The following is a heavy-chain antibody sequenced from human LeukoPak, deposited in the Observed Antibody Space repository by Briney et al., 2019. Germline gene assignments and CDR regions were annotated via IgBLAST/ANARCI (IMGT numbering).Heavy chain of an antibody. V-gene: IGHV3-30-3*01. J-gene: IGHJ4*02. D-gene: IGHD2-8*01. CDR1: GFSFSDFA. Sequence: PGRSLRLSCAASGFSFSDFAMHWVRQAPGKGLDWVAVISYDGNNKYYADSVKGRFTISRDNSKNTLYLQINTLRAEDTAVYYCARDLLMVYAMRYYFDYWGQGTLVTVSS. CDR3: ARDLLMVYAMRYYFDY. CDR2: ISYDGNNK.